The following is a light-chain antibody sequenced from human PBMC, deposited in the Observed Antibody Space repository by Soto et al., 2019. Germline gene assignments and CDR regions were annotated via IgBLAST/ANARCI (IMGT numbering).Light chain of an antibody. CDR3: QHYNSYSEA. CDR1: QTISSW. J-gene: IGKJ1*01. V-gene: IGKV1-5*03. Sequence: DIQRTQSASTLSGSVVDRVTITCRASQTISSWLAWYQQKPGKAPKLLIYKASTLKSGVPSRFSGSGSGTEFTLTISSLQPDDFATYYCQHYNSYSEAFGQGTKVDIK. CDR2: KAS.